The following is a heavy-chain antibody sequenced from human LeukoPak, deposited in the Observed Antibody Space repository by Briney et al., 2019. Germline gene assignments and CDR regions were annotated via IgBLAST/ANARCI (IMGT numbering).Heavy chain of an antibody. D-gene: IGHD6-19*01. Sequence: PSETLSLTCTVSGGSISNYYWSWIRQPPGKGLEWIGYIYYSGSTNYNPSLKSRVTISVDTSKNQFSLKLSSVTAADTAVYYCARGGSSGWPGIDYWGQGTLVTVSS. V-gene: IGHV4-59*01. J-gene: IGHJ4*02. CDR3: ARGGSSGWPGIDY. CDR1: GGSISNYY. CDR2: IYYSGST.